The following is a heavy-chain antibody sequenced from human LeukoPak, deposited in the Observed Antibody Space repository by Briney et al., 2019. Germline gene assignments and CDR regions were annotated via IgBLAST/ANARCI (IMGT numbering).Heavy chain of an antibody. CDR3: ARDRAIGPAAIDYYYYGMDV. J-gene: IGHJ6*04. CDR2: ISAYNGNT. V-gene: IGHV1-18*01. D-gene: IGHD2-2*01. Sequence: ASVKVSCKASGGTFSSYAISWVRQAPGQGLEWMGWISAYNGNTNYAQKLQGRVTMTTDTSTSTAYMELRSLRSDDTAVYYCARDRAIGPAAIDYYYYGMDVWGKGTTVTVSS. CDR1: GGTFSSYA.